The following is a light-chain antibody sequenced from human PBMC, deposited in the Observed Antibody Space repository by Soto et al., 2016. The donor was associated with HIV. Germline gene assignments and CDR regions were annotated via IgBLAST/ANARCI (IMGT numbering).Light chain of an antibody. Sequence: DIQMTQSPSTLSASVGDRVTITCRASQDITTWLAWYQQKPGKPPNLLIYKASNLQNGVPSRFSGSGSGTEFTLTISSLQPEDFGTYYCQQSYTIPFTFGGGTKVEIK. CDR1: QDITTW. CDR2: KAS. CDR3: QQSYTIPFT. V-gene: IGKV1-5*03. J-gene: IGKJ4*01.